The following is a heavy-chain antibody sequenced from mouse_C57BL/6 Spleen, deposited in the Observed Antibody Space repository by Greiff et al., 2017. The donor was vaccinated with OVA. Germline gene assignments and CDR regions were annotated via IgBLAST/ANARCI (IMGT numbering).Heavy chain of an antibody. V-gene: IGHV1-15*01. D-gene: IGHD2-1*01. CDR1: GYTFTDYE. Sequence: VQLQQSGAELVRPGASVTLSCKASGYTFTDYEMHWVKQTPVHGLEWIGAIDPETGGTAYTQKFKGKAILTADKSSSTAYMELRSLTSEDSAVYYCTRTGNYYVDVWGTGTTVTVSS. CDR3: TRTGNYYVDV. CDR2: IDPETGGT. J-gene: IGHJ1*03.